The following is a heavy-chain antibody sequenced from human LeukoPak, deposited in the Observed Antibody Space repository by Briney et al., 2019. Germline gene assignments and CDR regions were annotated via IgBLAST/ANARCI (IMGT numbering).Heavy chain of an antibody. J-gene: IGHJ5*02. CDR3: ARDKEWLLDNWFDP. V-gene: IGHV4-61*02. CDR2: IYTSGST. D-gene: IGHD3-3*01. Sequence: SETLSLTXTVSGGSISSGSYYWSWIRQPAGKGLEWIGRIYTSGSTNYNPSLKSRVTISVDTSKNQFSLKLSSVTAADTAVYYCARDKEWLLDNWFDPWGQGTLVTVSS. CDR1: GGSISSGSYY.